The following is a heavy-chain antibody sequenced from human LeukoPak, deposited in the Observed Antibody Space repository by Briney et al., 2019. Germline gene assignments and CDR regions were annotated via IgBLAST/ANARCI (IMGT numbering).Heavy chain of an antibody. D-gene: IGHD3-22*01. Sequence: SQTLSLTCAISGDSVSSNSAAWNWIRQSPSRGLEWLGRTYYRSKWYNDYAVSVKSRITINPDTSENQFSLQLNSVTPEDTAVYYCARATYYYDSSGYYRAFDIWGQGTMVTVSS. J-gene: IGHJ3*02. CDR3: ARATYYYDSSGYYRAFDI. CDR2: TYYRSKWYN. V-gene: IGHV6-1*01. CDR1: GDSVSSNSAA.